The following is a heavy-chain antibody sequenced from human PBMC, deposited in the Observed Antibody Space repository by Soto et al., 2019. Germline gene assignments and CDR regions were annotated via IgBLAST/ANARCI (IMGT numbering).Heavy chain of an antibody. V-gene: IGHV3-13*01. J-gene: IGHJ4*02. D-gene: IGHD2-21*01. CDR1: DFVFSGYD. CDR3: VREAPGAHFVLLEY. Sequence: GGSLRLSCAASDFVFSGYDVHWVRQVRGKGLEWVSAIDIFGGTYYSGAVKGRFTISRENVKSSLYLQMNSLRAEDTAVYYWVREAPGAHFVLLEYWGLGTLDNFAS. CDR2: IDIFGGT.